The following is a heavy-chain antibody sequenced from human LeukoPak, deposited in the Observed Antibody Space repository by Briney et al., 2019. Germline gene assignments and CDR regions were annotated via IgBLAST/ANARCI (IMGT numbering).Heavy chain of an antibody. J-gene: IGHJ4*02. D-gene: IGHD1-1*01. CDR3: TRDRGAYNLYDY. CDR2: IRSKAYGETA. CDR1: GFTFGDYA. Sequence: GGSLRLSCTASGFTFGDYAMSWIRQAPGKGLEWVGFIRSKAYGETADYAASVKGRFTISRDDSKAIAYLQMNSLKTEDTAVYHCTRDRGAYNLYDYWGQGTPVTVSS. V-gene: IGHV3-49*03.